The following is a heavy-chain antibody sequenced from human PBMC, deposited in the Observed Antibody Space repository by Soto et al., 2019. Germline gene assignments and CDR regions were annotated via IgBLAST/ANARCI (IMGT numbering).Heavy chain of an antibody. CDR3: ARELLFYDSDGFSWDDAFDI. D-gene: IGHD3-22*01. V-gene: IGHV4-30-2*01. J-gene: IGHJ3*02. CDR1: GGSLSSSSYS. CDR2: IYQSGST. Sequence: TLSLTCAVSGGSLSSSSYSWSWIRQPPGKGLEWIGFIYQSGSTYYNPSLKSRVTMSLDRPKNQFSLKLSSVTAADTAVYYCARELLFYDSDGFSWDDAFDIWGQGTMVTVSS.